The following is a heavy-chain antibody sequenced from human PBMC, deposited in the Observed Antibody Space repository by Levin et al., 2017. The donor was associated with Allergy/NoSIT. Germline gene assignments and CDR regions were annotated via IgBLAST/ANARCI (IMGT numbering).Heavy chain of an antibody. V-gene: IGHV3-23*01. CDR2: FLSFFFPS. Sequence: SCAASGFTFSTYAMSWVRQAPGKGLEWVFFFLSFFFPSPSSSSFPCRFTISRDNSKDTLYLQMNSLTAEDTAVYYCAKAGSSWYIEIDHWGQGTLVTVSS. CDR3: AKAGSSWYIEIDH. CDR1: GFTFSTYA. J-gene: IGHJ4*02. D-gene: IGHD6-13*01.